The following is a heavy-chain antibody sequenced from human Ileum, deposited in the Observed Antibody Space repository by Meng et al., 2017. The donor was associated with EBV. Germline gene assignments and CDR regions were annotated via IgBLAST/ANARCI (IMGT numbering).Heavy chain of an antibody. J-gene: IGHJ4*02. CDR1: GYTFTGYY. D-gene: IGHD6-13*01. Sequence: VRRVQSGAEVYKPAAPVKVSCKASGYTFTGYYMHWVRQAPGQGLEWMGWINPNSGGTNYAQKFQGWVTMTRDTSISTAYMELSRLRSDDTAVYYCARDWEGSWAVFDYWGQGTLVTVSS. CDR2: INPNSGGT. V-gene: IGHV1-2*04. CDR3: ARDWEGSWAVFDY.